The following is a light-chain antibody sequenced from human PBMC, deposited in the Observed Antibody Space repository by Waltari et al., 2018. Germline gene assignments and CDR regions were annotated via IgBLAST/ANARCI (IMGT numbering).Light chain of an antibody. J-gene: IGLJ3*02. CDR2: RNN. V-gene: IGLV1-47*01. CDR3: ATWDDSLTGWV. Sequence: QSVLTQPPSASGTPGPRVTISCSGRSSNIGSYYVYWYQQLSGTAPKLLIYRNNERPSGVPDRFSGSKSGTSASLAITGLRSEDEAHYYCATWDDSLTGWVFGGGTKLAVL. CDR1: SSNIGSYY.